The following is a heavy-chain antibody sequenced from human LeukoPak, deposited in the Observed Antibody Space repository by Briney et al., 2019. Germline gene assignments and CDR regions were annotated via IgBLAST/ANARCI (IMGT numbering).Heavy chain of an antibody. D-gene: IGHD1-26*01. J-gene: IGHJ6*03. CDR2: IWYDGSNE. CDR3: AKPLSGSYYYMDV. V-gene: IGHV3-33*06. CDR1: GFTFSSYG. Sequence: GGSLRLSCAASGFTFSSYGMHWVRQAPGKGLEWVAVIWYDGSNEYYADSVKGRFTISRDNPKNTLYLQMNSLRAEDTAVYYCAKPLSGSYYYMDVWGKGTTVTVSS.